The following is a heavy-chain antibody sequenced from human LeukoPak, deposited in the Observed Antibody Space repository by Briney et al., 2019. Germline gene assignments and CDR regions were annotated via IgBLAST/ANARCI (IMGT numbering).Heavy chain of an antibody. CDR3: ARDLDYYDSSGYGSHAFDI. D-gene: IGHD3-22*01. CDR2: INPNSGGT. Sequence: ASVKVSCKASGYTFTNYAISWVRQAPGQGLEWMGWINPNSGGTNYAQKFQGRVTMTRDTSISTAYMELSRLRSDDTAVYYCARDLDYYDSSGYGSHAFDIWGQGTMVTVSS. V-gene: IGHV1-2*02. J-gene: IGHJ3*02. CDR1: GYTFTNYA.